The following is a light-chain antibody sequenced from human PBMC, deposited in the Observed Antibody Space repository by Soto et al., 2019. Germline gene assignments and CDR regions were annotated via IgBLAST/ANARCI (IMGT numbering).Light chain of an antibody. Sequence: EIVLTQSPATLSLSPGERATLSCRASQSVSNNYLAWYQQKPGQAPRLLIYGASNRATGIPDRFSGSGSGSDFTLTISSLQSEDFAVYYCQQYNSWPLTFGPGTKVDIK. V-gene: IGKV3-20*01. CDR1: QSVSNNY. CDR3: QQYNSWPLT. CDR2: GAS. J-gene: IGKJ3*01.